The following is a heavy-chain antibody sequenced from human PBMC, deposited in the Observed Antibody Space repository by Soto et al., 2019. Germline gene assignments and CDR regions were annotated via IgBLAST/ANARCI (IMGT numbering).Heavy chain of an antibody. V-gene: IGHV4-30-4*01. D-gene: IGHD3-22*01. Sequence: SETLSLICTVSGGSSSSGDYYWSWIRQPPGKGLEWIGYIYYSGSTYYNPSLKSRVTISVDTSKNQFSLKLSSVTAADTAVYYCARSYYDDSSNDYWGQGTEVTV. CDR1: GGSSSSGDYY. J-gene: IGHJ4*02. CDR3: ARSYYDDSSNDY. CDR2: IYYSGST.